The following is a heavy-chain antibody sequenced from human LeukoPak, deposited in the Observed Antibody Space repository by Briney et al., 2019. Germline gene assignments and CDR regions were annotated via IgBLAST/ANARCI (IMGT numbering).Heavy chain of an antibody. D-gene: IGHD6-13*01. CDR3: ARDGYSSSLQY. V-gene: IGHV4-59*08. J-gene: IGHJ1*01. CDR2: IYKSGST. CDR1: GGSISTYY. Sequence: SETLSLTCTVSGGSISTYYWSWIRQPPGKGLEWIGYIYKSGSTNFNPSLKSRVTISVDTSKNQFSLNLTSVTAADTAVYYCARDGYSSSLQYWGRGTLVTVSS.